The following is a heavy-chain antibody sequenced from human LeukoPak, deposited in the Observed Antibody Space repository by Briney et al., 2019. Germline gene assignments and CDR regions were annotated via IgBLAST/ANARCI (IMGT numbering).Heavy chain of an antibody. Sequence: PSETLSLTCAVYGGSFSGYYWSWIRQPPGKGLEWIGEINHSGSTNYNPSLKSRVTISVDTSKNQFSLKLSSVTAADTAVYYCARLRSIQLWSYNWFDPWGQGTLVTVSS. D-gene: IGHD5-18*01. J-gene: IGHJ5*02. V-gene: IGHV4-34*01. CDR2: INHSGST. CDR1: GGSFSGYY. CDR3: ARLRSIQLWSYNWFDP.